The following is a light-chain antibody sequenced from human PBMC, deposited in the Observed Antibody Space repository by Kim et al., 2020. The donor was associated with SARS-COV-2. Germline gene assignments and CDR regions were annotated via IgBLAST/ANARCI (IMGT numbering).Light chain of an antibody. Sequence: DIQMTQSPSSLSASVGDRVTITCRASHTINTWLAWYQQKPGKAPKLLIYEASQLESGVPSRFSGSGSGTEFTLTVSSLQPDDFATYFCQQYSSYWTFGHGTKVDIK. CDR3: QQYSSYWT. CDR2: EAS. J-gene: IGKJ1*01. CDR1: HTINTW. V-gene: IGKV1-5*03.